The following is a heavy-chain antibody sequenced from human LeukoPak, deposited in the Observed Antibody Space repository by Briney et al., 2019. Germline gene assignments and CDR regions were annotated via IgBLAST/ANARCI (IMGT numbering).Heavy chain of an antibody. CDR2: INHSGST. D-gene: IGHD3-10*01. CDR1: GGSFSGYY. V-gene: IGHV4-34*01. CDR3: ARLAGRHGSGSYYYYGMDV. Sequence: KPSETLSLTCAVYGGSFSGYYWSWIRQPPGKGLEWIGEINHSGSTNYNPSLKSRVTISVDTSKNQFSLKLSSVTAADTAVYYCARLAGRHGSGSYYYYGMDVWGQGTTVTVSS. J-gene: IGHJ6*02.